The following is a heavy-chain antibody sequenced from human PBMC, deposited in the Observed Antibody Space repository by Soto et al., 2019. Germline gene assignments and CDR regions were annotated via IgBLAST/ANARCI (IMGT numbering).Heavy chain of an antibody. CDR3: ARDSISYGPGVNDY. CDR2: ISGSGDAT. D-gene: IGHD5-18*01. Sequence: GGSLRLSCAASGFTFSAYAISWVRQAPGKGLEWVSVISGSGDATYYADSLKGRFTISRDSSNNILYLQMNNLRAEDTAVYYCARDSISYGPGVNDYWGQGTLVTVSS. J-gene: IGHJ4*02. CDR1: GFTFSAYA. V-gene: IGHV3-23*01.